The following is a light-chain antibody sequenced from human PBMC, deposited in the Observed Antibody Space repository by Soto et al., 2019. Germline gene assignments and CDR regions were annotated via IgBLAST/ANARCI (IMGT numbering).Light chain of an antibody. V-gene: IGLV1-40*01. J-gene: IGLJ2*01. CDR1: NSNIGAGYP. CDR3: QSFDSSLSAPVV. CDR2: GNI. Sequence: QSALTQPPSVSGAPGQRVTISCTGNNSNIGAGYPVHWYQQLPGTAPKLLIYGNINRPSGVPDRFSGSKSGTSVSLAITGLQAEDEADYYCQSFDSSLSAPVVFGGGTKLTVL.